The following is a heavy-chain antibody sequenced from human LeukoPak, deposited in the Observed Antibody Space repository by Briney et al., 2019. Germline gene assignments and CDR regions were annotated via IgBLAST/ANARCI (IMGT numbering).Heavy chain of an antibody. V-gene: IGHV5-51*01. CDR1: GYGFTNYW. Sequence: GESLKISCKGSGYGFTNYWIGWVRQMPGKGLEWMGIIYPGDSDTRYNPSFQGQVTISADKSISTAYLQWSSLKASDTAVYYCASLYYYGSGSYDYWGKGTLVTVSS. CDR2: IYPGDSDT. J-gene: IGHJ4*02. D-gene: IGHD3-10*01. CDR3: ASLYYYGSGSYDY.